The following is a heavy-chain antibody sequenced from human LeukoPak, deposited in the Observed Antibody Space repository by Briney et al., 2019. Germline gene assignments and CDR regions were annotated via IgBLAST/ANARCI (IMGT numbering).Heavy chain of an antibody. J-gene: IGHJ4*02. CDR1: GGSFSGYY. D-gene: IGHD5-18*01. CDR2: IYYSGST. Sequence: SETLSLTCAVYGGSFSGYYWSWIRQPPGKGLEWIGYIYYSGSTNYNPSLKSRVTISVDTSKNQFSLKLSSVTAADTAVYYCARVSRYSYGYVYDYWGQGTLVTVSS. CDR3: ARVSRYSYGYVYDY. V-gene: IGHV4-59*01.